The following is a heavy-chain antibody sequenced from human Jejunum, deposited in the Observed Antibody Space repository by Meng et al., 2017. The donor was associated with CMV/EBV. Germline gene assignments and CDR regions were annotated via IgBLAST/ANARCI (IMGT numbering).Heavy chain of an antibody. J-gene: IGHJ6*02. V-gene: IGHV3-11*04. Sequence: SWGVSGFTFSDYYMSWIRQAPGKGLEWLSEISTSGSLIYYADSVKGRFTVSRDNVKGLVYLQINSLRAEDTAVYYCARDGGMDVWGQGTTVTVSS. CDR1: GFTFSDYY. CDR3: ARDGGMDV. CDR2: ISTSGSLI.